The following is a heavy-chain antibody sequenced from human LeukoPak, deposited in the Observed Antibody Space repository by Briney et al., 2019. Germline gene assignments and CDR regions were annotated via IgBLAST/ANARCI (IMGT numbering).Heavy chain of an antibody. V-gene: IGHV4-34*01. Sequence: NPSETLSLTCAVYGGPFTGYYWSWIRQPPGKGLEWIGEINHSGSTNYNPSLKSRVTISVDTSKNQFSLKLSSVTAADTAVYYCARGAARRDGYKWGQGTLVTVSS. CDR3: ARGAARRDGYK. J-gene: IGHJ4*02. CDR1: GGPFTGYY. CDR2: INHSGST. D-gene: IGHD5-24*01.